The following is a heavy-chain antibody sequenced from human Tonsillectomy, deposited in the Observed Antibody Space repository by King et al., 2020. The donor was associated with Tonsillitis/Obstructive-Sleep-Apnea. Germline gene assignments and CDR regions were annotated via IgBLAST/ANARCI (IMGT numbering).Heavy chain of an antibody. Sequence: QLQESGPGLVKPSQTLSLTCTVSGGSISSGGYYWSWIRQHPGQGLEWIGYIYYSGSTYYNPSLKSRVTISVDTSKNQFSLKLSSVTAADTAVYYCARLGNWGYDILTGLDYWGQGTLVTVSS. J-gene: IGHJ4*02. CDR3: ARLGNWGYDILTGLDY. CDR1: GGSISSGGYY. V-gene: IGHV4-31*03. D-gene: IGHD3-9*01. CDR2: IYYSGST.